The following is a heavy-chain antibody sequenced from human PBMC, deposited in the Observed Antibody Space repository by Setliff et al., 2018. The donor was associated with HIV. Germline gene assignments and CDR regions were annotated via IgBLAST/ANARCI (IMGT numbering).Heavy chain of an antibody. CDR1: GGSISSYY. J-gene: IGHJ6*03. Sequence: SETLSLTCTVSGGSISSYYWSWIRQPSGKGLEWIGYIYYSGSTTYNPSLKSRVTISVDTSKNQFSLKLSSVTAADTAVYYCARHAPRNHDLAGVFYPYYMDVWGKGTTVTVSS. CDR3: ARHAPRNHDLAGVFYPYYMDV. CDR2: IYYSGST. D-gene: IGHD1-1*01. V-gene: IGHV4-59*08.